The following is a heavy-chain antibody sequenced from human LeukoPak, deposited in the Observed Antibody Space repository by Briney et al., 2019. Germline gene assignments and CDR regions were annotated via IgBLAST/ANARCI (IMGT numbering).Heavy chain of an antibody. Sequence: GGSLRLSCAASGFTFSSYTMNWVRQAPGKGLEWVSSITSSSSYIYYADSVKGRFTISRDNAKKSLYLQMNSLRAEDTAVYYCARVGYSHGPHYYYYYYMDVWGKGTTVTISS. D-gene: IGHD5-18*01. CDR3: ARVGYSHGPHYYYYYYMDV. J-gene: IGHJ6*03. V-gene: IGHV3-21*01. CDR2: ITSSSSYI. CDR1: GFTFSSYT.